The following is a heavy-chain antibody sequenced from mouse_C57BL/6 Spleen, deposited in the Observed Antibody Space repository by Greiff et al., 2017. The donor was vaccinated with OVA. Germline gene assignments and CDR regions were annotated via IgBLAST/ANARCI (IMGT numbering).Heavy chain of an antibody. Sequence: VKLQESGAELVKPGASVKISCKASGYAFSSYWMNWVKQRPGKGLEWIGQIYPGDGDTNYNGKFKGKATLTADKSSSTAYMQLSSLTSEDSAVYCCAREDYYGSSYLYYLDYWGQGTTLTDSS. J-gene: IGHJ2*01. CDR2: IYPGDGDT. D-gene: IGHD1-1*01. V-gene: IGHV1-80*01. CDR3: AREDYYGSSYLYYLDY. CDR1: GYAFSSYW.